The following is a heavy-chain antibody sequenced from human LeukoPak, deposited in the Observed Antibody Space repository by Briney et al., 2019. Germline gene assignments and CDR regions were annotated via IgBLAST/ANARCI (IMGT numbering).Heavy chain of an antibody. CDR3: AREWAYYYDSSGYSDY. J-gene: IGHJ4*02. CDR2: ISSSSSYI. Sequence: PGGSLRLSCAASGFTFSSYSLNWVRQAPGKGLEWVSSISSSSSYIYYADSVKGRFTISRDNAENSLYLQMNSLRAEDTAVYYCAREWAYYYDSSGYSDYWGQGTLVTVSS. D-gene: IGHD3-22*01. CDR1: GFTFSSYS. V-gene: IGHV3-21*01.